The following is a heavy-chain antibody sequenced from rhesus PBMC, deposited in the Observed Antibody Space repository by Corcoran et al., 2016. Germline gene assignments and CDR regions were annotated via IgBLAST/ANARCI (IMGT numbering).Heavy chain of an antibody. CDR3: ARGYGSSFDY. CDR2: ISGSGGRT. D-gene: IGHD4-29*01. Sequence: QLQLQESGPGLVKPSEPLSLTCAVSGGSLSSNSWSWFLQPPGKGLEWIGRISGSGGRTDYNPSLKSRVTISTDTSKNQFSLKLSSVTAADTAVYYCARGYGSSFDYWGQGVLVTVSS. CDR1: GGSLSSNS. V-gene: IGHV4-173*01. J-gene: IGHJ4*01.